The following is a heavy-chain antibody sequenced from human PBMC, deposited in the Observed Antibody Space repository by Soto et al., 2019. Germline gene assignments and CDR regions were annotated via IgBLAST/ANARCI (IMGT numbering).Heavy chain of an antibody. D-gene: IGHD3-10*01. V-gene: IGHV3-23*01. CDR1: GFTFSTYA. CDR3: AKHRAGYGSGSDTYYFDF. Sequence: EVQLLESGGGLVQPGGSLRLSCSTSGFTFSTYAMNWVRQAPGKGLEWVSALSGSGGTTYYAYSVRGRFTISRDNSKNALFLQMNSLRAEDTALYYCAKHRAGYGSGSDTYYFDFWGQGSLVTVSS. J-gene: IGHJ4*02. CDR2: LSGSGGTT.